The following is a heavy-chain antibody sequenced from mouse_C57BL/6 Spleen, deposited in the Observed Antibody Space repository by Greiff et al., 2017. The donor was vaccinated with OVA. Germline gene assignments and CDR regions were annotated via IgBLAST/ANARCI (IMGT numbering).Heavy chain of an antibody. CDR1: GYTFTSYT. D-gene: IGHD2-1*01. CDR2: INPSSGYT. CDR3: ARRIYYGNYYAMDD. V-gene: IGHV1-4*01. J-gene: IGHJ4*01. Sequence: VQLQQSGAELARPGASVKMSCKASGYTFTSYTMHWVKQRPGQGLEWIGYINPSSGYTKYNQKFKDKATLTADKSSSTAYMQLSSLTSEDSAVYYCARRIYYGNYYAMDDWGQGTSVTVSS.